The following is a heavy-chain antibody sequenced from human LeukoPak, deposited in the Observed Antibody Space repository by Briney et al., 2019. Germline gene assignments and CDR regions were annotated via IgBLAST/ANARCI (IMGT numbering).Heavy chain of an antibody. V-gene: IGHV4-61*01. CDR3: ARDRRIAAAGYYYGMDV. CDR1: GGSISSSSYY. D-gene: IGHD6-13*01. Sequence: PSETLSLTCTVSGGSISSSSYYWSWIRQPPGKGLEWIGYIYYSGSTNYNPSLKSRVTISVDTSKNQFSLKLSSVTAADTAVYYCARDRRIAAAGYYYGMDVWGQGTTVTVSS. CDR2: IYYSGST. J-gene: IGHJ6*02.